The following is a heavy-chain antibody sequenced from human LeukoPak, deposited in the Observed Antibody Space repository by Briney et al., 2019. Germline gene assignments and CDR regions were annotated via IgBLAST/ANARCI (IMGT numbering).Heavy chain of an antibody. Sequence: SETLSLTCAVYGGSFSGYYWSWIRQPPGKGLEWIGEISHSGSTNYNPSLKSRVTISVDTSKNQFSLRLSSVTAADTAVYYCARVDSSGYYGSFDYWGQGTLVTVSS. J-gene: IGHJ4*02. CDR1: GGSFSGYY. CDR2: ISHSGST. V-gene: IGHV4-34*01. CDR3: ARVDSSGYYGSFDY. D-gene: IGHD3-22*01.